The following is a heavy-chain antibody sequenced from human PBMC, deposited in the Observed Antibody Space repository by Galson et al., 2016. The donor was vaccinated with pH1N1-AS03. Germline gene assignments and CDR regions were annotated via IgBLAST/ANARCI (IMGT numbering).Heavy chain of an antibody. CDR3: ARDANYDFWSGHCAFDI. CDR2: IIAMFGTA. J-gene: IGHJ3*02. Sequence: SVKVSCKASGGTFSSYAISWVRQAPGQGLEWMGGIIAMFGTANYAQKVQGRVTITADKSTSTAYMELSSLRSEDTAMYYCARDANYDFWSGHCAFDIWGQGTM. CDR1: GGTFSSYA. V-gene: IGHV1-69*06. D-gene: IGHD3-3*01.